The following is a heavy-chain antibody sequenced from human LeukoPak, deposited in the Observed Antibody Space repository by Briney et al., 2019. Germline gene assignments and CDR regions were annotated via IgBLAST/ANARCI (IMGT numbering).Heavy chain of an antibody. V-gene: IGHV4-61*02. Sequence: PSQTLSLTCTVSGVSFSSGDSYWSWIRQPAGKALEWIGRIYSSGSTHYSPSLESRVTISVDTSKNQFSLRLSSVTAADTAVYYCARLLNFWTPFDYWGQGTLVTVSS. CDR2: IYSSGST. D-gene: IGHD3/OR15-3a*01. CDR1: GVSFSSGDSY. CDR3: ARLLNFWTPFDY. J-gene: IGHJ4*02.